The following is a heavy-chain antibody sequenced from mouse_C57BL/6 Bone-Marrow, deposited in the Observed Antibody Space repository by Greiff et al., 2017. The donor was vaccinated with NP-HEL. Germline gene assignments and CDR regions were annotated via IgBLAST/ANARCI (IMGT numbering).Heavy chain of an antibody. Sequence: VQLQQPGAELVKPGASVKLSCKASGYTFTSYWMHWVKQRPGRGLEWIGRIDPDSGGTKYNEKFKSKAKLTVDKPSNTAYMQLSSLTSEDSAVYYCARSLYSGRGAWFAYWGQGTLVTVSA. V-gene: IGHV1-72*01. D-gene: IGHD1-1*01. CDR3: ARSLYSGRGAWFAY. CDR2: IDPDSGGT. J-gene: IGHJ3*01. CDR1: GYTFTSYW.